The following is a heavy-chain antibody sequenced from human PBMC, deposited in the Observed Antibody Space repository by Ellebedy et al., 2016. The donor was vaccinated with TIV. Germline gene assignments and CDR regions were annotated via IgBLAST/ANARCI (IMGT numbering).Heavy chain of an antibody. J-gene: IGHJ6*03. D-gene: IGHD5-12*01. CDR3: ARGASSYSGYDTSYYYYYYMDV. V-gene: IGHV1-8*01. Sequence: ASVKVSXKASRYTFTSYDINWVRQATGQGLEWMGWMNPYSGNTGFAQKFQGRVTMTRNTSISTAYMELSSLRSEDTAVYFCARGASSYSGYDTSYYYYYYMDVWGKGTTVTVSS. CDR2: MNPYSGNT. CDR1: RYTFTSYD.